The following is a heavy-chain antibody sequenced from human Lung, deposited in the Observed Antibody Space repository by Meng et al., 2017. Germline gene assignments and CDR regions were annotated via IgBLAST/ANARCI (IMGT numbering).Heavy chain of an antibody. Sequence: QVQVVQSGAEVRNPGASVKVSCKTSVYTFIRHGITWVRQAPGQGLEWMGWISVHNGNTNYAEKFQGRVTMTTDTSTNTAYMELRSLTSDDTAVYYCARDLKPEGIATEYLDYWGQGTLVTVSS. D-gene: IGHD6-13*01. CDR2: ISVHNGNT. J-gene: IGHJ4*02. CDR3: ARDLKPEGIATEYLDY. V-gene: IGHV1-18*01. CDR1: VYTFIRHG.